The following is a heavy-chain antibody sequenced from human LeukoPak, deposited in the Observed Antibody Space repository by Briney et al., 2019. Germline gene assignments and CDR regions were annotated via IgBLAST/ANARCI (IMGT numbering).Heavy chain of an antibody. CDR3: ARVVVVAAAGNYYMDV. CDR2: IYHSGIT. Sequence: SETLSLTCTVSGGSLSSGDYYWSWIRQPPGKGLEWIGYIYHSGITYYNLSLRSRFTISVDTSKNQFSLKLSSVTAADTAVYYCARVVVVAAAGNYYMDVWGKGTTVTVSS. V-gene: IGHV4-30-4*08. D-gene: IGHD6-13*01. J-gene: IGHJ6*03. CDR1: GGSLSSGDYY.